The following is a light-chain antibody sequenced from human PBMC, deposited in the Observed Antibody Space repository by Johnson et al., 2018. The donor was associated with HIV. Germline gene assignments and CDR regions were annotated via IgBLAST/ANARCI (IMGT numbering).Light chain of an antibody. CDR3: GTWDNSLNVYV. Sequence: SVLTQPPSVSAASGQKVDISCSGGSSNIENNYVSWYQHLPQRAPKLLISDNNNRPSGIPDRFSGSKSGASATLDITGLQTGDEATYYCGTWDNSLNVYVFGTGTEVTVL. CDR1: SSNIENNY. CDR2: DNN. J-gene: IGLJ1*01. V-gene: IGLV1-51*01.